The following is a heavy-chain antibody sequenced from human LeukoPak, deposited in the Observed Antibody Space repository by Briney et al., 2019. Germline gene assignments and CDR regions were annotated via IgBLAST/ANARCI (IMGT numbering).Heavy chain of an antibody. V-gene: IGHV4-30-4*01. J-gene: IGHJ4*02. CDR1: GGSISSGDYY. CDR3: ARLPRHYGDYYFDY. CDR2: IYYSGST. D-gene: IGHD4-17*01. Sequence: PSQTLSLTCTVSGGSISSGDYYWSWIRQPPGKGLEWIGYIYYSGSTYYNPSLKSRVTMSVDTSKNQFSLKLSSVTAADTAVYYCARLPRHYGDYYFDYWGQGTLVTVSS.